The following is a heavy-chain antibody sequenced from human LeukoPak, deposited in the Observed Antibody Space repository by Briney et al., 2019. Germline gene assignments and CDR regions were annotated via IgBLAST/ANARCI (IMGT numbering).Heavy chain of an antibody. CDR3: ARHLRRDAFDI. CDR2: IYYSGST. Sequence: PSETLSLTCTVSGGSVSSGSYYWSWIRQPPGKGLEWIGYIYYSGSTNYNPSLKSRVTISVDTSKNQFSLKLSSVTAADTAVYYCARHLRRDAFDIWGQGTMVTVSS. CDR1: GGSVSSGSYY. V-gene: IGHV4-61*01. J-gene: IGHJ3*02.